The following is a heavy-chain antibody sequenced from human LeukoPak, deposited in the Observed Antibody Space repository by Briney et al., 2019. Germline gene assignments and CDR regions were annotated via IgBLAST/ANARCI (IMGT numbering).Heavy chain of an antibody. Sequence: SETLSLTCTVSGGSISSGDYYWSWIRQPPGKGLEWIGYVYYSGTTYYNPSLKSRVTISVDTSKNQFSLKLSSVTAADTAMYYCARADASSGYYHRWLDPWGQGTLSPSPQ. CDR2: VYYSGTT. V-gene: IGHV4-30-4*08. J-gene: IGHJ5*02. CDR3: ARADASSGYYHRWLDP. D-gene: IGHD3-22*01. CDR1: GGSISSGDYY.